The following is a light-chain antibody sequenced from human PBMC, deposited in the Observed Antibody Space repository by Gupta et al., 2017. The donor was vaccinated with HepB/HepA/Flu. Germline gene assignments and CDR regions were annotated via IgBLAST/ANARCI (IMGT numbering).Light chain of an antibody. CDR2: GAA. J-gene: IGKJ2*01. V-gene: IGKV3-20*01. Sequence: VSPQSPVTLSLSPGDRATLPCRASQRVTSSYLAWYQQKPGQAPRLRIYGAASRATGSADRVSGSGSGTDGTLTISIREPEEFAVYYCQQYGSAPPGMHTFGQGTRLEIK. CDR3: QQYGSAPPGMHT. CDR1: QRVTSSY.